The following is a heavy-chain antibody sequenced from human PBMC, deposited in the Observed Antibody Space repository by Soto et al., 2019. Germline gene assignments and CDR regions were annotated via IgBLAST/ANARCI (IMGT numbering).Heavy chain of an antibody. CDR2: IIPIFGTA. J-gene: IGHJ5*02. Sequence: SVKVSCKASGGTFSSYAISWVRQAPGQGLEWMGGIIPIFGTANYARKFQGRVTITADESTSTAYMELSSLRSEDTAVYYCARGYSSSPRWFDHWGQGTLVTVSS. D-gene: IGHD6-6*01. CDR3: ARGYSSSPRWFDH. V-gene: IGHV1-69*13. CDR1: GGTFSSYA.